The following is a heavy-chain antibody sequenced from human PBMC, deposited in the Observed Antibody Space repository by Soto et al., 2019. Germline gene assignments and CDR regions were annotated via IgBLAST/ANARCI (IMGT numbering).Heavy chain of an antibody. J-gene: IGHJ3*02. CDR1: GYSFTTYW. V-gene: IGHV5-51*01. CDR2: IYPGDSET. CDR3: TRPWASDALVI. D-gene: IGHD7-27*01. Sequence: PGESLKISCKGSGYSFTTYWIGWVRQMPGKGLEWMGIIYPGDSETTYSPSFQGQVTISADKSISTAYLQWSSLKASDTAMYYCTRPWASDALVIWGQGTMVTVSS.